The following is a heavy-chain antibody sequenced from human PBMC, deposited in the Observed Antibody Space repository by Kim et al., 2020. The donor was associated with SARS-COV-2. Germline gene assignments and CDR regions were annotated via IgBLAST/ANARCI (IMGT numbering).Heavy chain of an antibody. CDR2: IADNGRT. Sequence: SETLSLTCTVSADSLKYYYWTWVRQPPGKGLEWIGYIADNGRTSYSHSLESRVTISVDTSKKQFSLELRSVTAADTAVYYCARDVYFGTDVWGQGATVTVS. CDR3: ARDVYFGTDV. CDR1: ADSLKYYY. J-gene: IGHJ6*02. V-gene: IGHV4-59*01.